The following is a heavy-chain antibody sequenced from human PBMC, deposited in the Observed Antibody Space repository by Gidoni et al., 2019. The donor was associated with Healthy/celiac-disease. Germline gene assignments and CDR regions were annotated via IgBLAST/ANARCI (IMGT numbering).Heavy chain of an antibody. Sequence: EVQLLESGGGLVQPGVSLRLSCAASGFTFSSYALSWVRQAPGKGLEWVSAISGSGGSTYYADSVKGRFTISRDNSKNTLYLQMNSLRAEDTAVYYCAKEGLNCSSTSCYKEGYFDYWGQGTLVTVSS. CDR3: AKEGLNCSSTSCYKEGYFDY. J-gene: IGHJ4*02. D-gene: IGHD2-2*02. V-gene: IGHV3-23*01. CDR1: GFTFSSYA. CDR2: ISGSGGST.